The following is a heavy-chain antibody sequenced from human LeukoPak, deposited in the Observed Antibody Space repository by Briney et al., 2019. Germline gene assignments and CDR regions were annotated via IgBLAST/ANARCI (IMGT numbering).Heavy chain of an antibody. CDR2: ISSDGTNK. V-gene: IGHV3-30*03. CDR1: GFTFSNFV. J-gene: IGHJ6*04. CDR3: VRSPTYYSMVV. Sequence: GESLRLSCAASGFTFSNFVIHWVRQAPDKGLEWLAVISSDGTNKYYADPVKGRFTISRDHSQSTVDLQMNTLRGADTAVYYRVRSPTYYSMVVWGKGATVTVSS.